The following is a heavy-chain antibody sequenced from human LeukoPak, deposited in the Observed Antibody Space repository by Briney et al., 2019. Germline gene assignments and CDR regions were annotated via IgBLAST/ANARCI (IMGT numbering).Heavy chain of an antibody. V-gene: IGHV1-18*01. Sequence: ASVKVSCKASGYTFTSYGISWVRQAPGQGLEWMGWISGYNDNTNYPQKLQGRVTMTTDTSTSTAYMELRSLRSDDTAVYYCARGIVGSYFDAFDIWGQGTMVTVSS. J-gene: IGHJ3*02. CDR3: ARGIVGSYFDAFDI. CDR2: ISGYNDNT. D-gene: IGHD3-10*01. CDR1: GYTFTSYG.